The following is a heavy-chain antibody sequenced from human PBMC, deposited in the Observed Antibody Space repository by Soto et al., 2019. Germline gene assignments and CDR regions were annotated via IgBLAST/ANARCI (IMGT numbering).Heavy chain of an antibody. J-gene: IGHJ4*01. CDR2: ISPSSDYI. Sequence: PGGSLRLSCATSGFNFSDYNMNWVRQAPGKGLEWVSSISPSSDYIYYAESLKGRFTVSRDNGENSLSLQMHSLRAEDTAVYYCARARGGGTYLFDSWGHGTLVTVSS. V-gene: IGHV3-21*01. CDR3: ARARGGGTYLFDS. CDR1: GFNFSDYN. D-gene: IGHD1-26*01.